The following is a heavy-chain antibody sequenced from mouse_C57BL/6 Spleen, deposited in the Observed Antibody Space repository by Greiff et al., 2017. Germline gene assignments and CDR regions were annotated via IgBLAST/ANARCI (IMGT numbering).Heavy chain of an antibody. J-gene: IGHJ1*03. CDR2: IDPSDSYT. Sequence: QVQLQQPGAELVMPGASVKLSCKASGYTFTSYWLHWVNQRPGQGLEWIGEIDPSDSYTNYNPKFKGKSTLTVDKSSSTAYMHLSSLSSDDSAVYYCSRSRTPHFYFDVWGTGTTVTVSS. CDR3: SRSRTPHFYFDV. CDR1: GYTFTSYW. V-gene: IGHV1-69*01.